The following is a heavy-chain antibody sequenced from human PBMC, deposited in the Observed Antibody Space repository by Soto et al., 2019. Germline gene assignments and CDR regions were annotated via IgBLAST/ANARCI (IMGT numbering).Heavy chain of an antibody. V-gene: IGHV3-66*01. CDR2: IYSGDST. CDR3: ARDRLDAVTTLLYYMDV. D-gene: IGHD4-17*01. Sequence: GGSLRLSCAASGFTVSSNYMSWVRQAPGKGLEWVSVIYSGDSTYYADSVKGRFTISRDNSKNTLYLQMNSLRAEDTAVYYCARDRLDAVTTLLYYMDVWGKGTTVTVSS. J-gene: IGHJ6*03. CDR1: GFTVSSNY.